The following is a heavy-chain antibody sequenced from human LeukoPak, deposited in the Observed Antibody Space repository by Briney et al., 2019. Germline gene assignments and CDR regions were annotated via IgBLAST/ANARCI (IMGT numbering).Heavy chain of an antibody. J-gene: IGHJ4*02. CDR1: GFTLSRYW. CDR2: INEEGGER. D-gene: IGHD4-23*01. V-gene: IGHV3-7*01. Sequence: GGSLRLSCAASGFTLSRYWMSWVRQAPGKGLEWVANINEEGGERHYVDTVKGRFTISRDNAKNSLYLQMNSLRAEDTAVYYCARGGNLENWGRGTLVTVSS. CDR3: ARGGNLEN.